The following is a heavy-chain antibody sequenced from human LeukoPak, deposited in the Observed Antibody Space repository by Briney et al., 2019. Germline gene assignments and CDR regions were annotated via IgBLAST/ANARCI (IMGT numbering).Heavy chain of an antibody. Sequence: GGSLRDSCTVSGFTFSHYWMSWVRQAPGKGLELVANIKREGSEEYYVDSVMGRFSRSRDNAKNSLFLQLSTLRAEDTAIYYCARIAATSRSLTYCYNYMDIWGKG. D-gene: IGHD6-25*01. CDR1: GFTFSHYW. CDR2: IKREGSEE. J-gene: IGHJ6*03. CDR3: ARIAATSRSLTYCYNYMDI. V-gene: IGHV3-7*01.